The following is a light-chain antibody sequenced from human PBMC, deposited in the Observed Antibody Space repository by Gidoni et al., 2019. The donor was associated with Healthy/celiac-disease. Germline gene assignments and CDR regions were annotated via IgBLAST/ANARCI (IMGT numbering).Light chain of an antibody. V-gene: IGKV3-11*01. CDR2: DAS. CDR1: QSVSSY. CDR3: QQRSNWTPALT. Sequence: EIVLTQSPATLSLSPGERATLSCRASQSVSSYLAWYQPKPGQAPRLLIYDASNRATGIPARFSGSGSGTDVTLTISSLEPEDFAVYYCQQRSNWTPALTFGGGTKVEIK. J-gene: IGKJ4*01.